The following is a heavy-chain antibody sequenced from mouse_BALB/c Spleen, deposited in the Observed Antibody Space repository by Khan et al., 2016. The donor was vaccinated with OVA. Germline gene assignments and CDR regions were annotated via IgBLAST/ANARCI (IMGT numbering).Heavy chain of an antibody. CDR3: ARRVLRWDFCY. D-gene: IGHD1-1*01. J-gene: IGHJ2*01. Sequence: VQLQQSGAELAKPGASVKMSCKASGYTFTNYWIHWIKQRPGQGLEWIGYINPSTGYTEYNQNFKDKATLTADKSSSTAYMQLSILSSDDSTVYCCARRVLRWDFCYLGQGTTLPVSS. V-gene: IGHV1-7*01. CDR1: GYTFTNYW. CDR2: INPSTGYT.